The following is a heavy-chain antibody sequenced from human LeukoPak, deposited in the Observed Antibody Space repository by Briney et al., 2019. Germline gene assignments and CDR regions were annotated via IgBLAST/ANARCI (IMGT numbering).Heavy chain of an antibody. CDR3: ATFRFNGYYYDSSGYFHDY. J-gene: IGHJ4*02. CDR2: FDPEDGET. D-gene: IGHD3-22*01. V-gene: IGHV1-24*01. CDR1: GYTLTELS. Sequence: ASVKVSCKVSGYTLTELSMHWVRQAPGKGLEWMGGFDPEDGETIYAQKFQGRVTMTEDTSTDTAYMELSSLRSEDTAVYYCATFRFNGYYYDSSGYFHDYWGQGTLVTVSS.